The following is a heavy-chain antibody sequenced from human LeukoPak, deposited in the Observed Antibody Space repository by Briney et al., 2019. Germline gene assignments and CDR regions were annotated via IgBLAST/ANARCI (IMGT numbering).Heavy chain of an antibody. CDR3: TTDQRDYYDSSGYNRE. V-gene: IGHV3-15*01. J-gene: IGHJ4*02. CDR2: IKSKTDGGTT. D-gene: IGHD3-22*01. CDR1: GFTFSNAW. Sequence: GGSLRLSCAASGFTFSNAWMSWVRQAPGKGLEWVGRIKSKTDGGTTDYAAPVKGRFTISRDDSKNTLYLQMNSLKTEDTAVCYCTTDQRDYYDSSGYNREWGQGTLVTVSS.